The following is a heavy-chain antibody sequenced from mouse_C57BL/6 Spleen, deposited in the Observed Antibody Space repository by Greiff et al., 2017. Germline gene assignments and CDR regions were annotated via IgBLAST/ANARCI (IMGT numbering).Heavy chain of an antibody. Sequence: DVKLVESGGDLVKPGGSLKLSCAASGFTFSSYGMSWVRQTPDKRLEWVATISSGGSYTYYPDSVQGRFTISRDNAKNTLYLQMSSLKSEDTAMYYCAREAYYGSSPYYYAMDYWGQGTSVTVSS. J-gene: IGHJ4*01. CDR1: GFTFSSYG. V-gene: IGHV5-6*02. CDR2: ISSGGSYT. CDR3: AREAYYGSSPYYYAMDY. D-gene: IGHD1-1*01.